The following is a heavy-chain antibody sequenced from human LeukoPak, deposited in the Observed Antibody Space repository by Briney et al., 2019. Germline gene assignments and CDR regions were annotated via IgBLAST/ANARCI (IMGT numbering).Heavy chain of an antibody. CDR1: GGSISAYY. J-gene: IGHJ4*02. CDR2: IHYSGTT. CDR3: ARFGASSSRFFDQ. Sequence: SETLSLTCTVSGGSISAYYWSWIRQPPGKGLEWIGYIHYSGTTNYYPSLKSRVTIALDTSKNQFSLKLNSVTAADTAVYYCARFGASSSRFFDQWGQGTLVTVSS. D-gene: IGHD6-6*01. V-gene: IGHV4-59*01.